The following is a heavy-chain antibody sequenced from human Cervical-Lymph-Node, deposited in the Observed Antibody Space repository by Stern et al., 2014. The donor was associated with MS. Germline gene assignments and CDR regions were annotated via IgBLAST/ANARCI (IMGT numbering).Heavy chain of an antibody. Sequence: EVQLVESGPEVKRPGESLKISCQASGYTFTSYWIGWVRQMPGKGLEWIAIIFPGGSDIRYSMSFQGQVTLSADKSSSTAYLQWNNLKASDTAIYYCARQRYFDYWGQGTLVTVSS. V-gene: IGHV5-51*01. J-gene: IGHJ4*02. CDR2: IFPGGSDI. CDR1: GYTFTSYW. CDR3: ARQRYFDY.